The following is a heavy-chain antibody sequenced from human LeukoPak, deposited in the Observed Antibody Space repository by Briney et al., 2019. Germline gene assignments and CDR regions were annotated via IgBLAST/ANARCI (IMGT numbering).Heavy chain of an antibody. CDR3: ARRVFEMVY. CDR1: GGSISTSAFY. D-gene: IGHD5-24*01. V-gene: IGHV4-39*01. J-gene: IGHJ4*02. Sequence: SETLSLTCIVSGGSISTSAFYWGWIRQPPGEGLQWIGSIYYSGNTYYNSSLKSRVTISVDTSTSQFSLRLSSVTAADTAVYYCARRVFEMVYWGQGTLVTVSS. CDR2: IYYSGNT.